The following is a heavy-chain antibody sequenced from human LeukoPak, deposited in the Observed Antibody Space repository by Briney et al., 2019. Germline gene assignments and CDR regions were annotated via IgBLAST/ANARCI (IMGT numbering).Heavy chain of an antibody. V-gene: IGHV3-21*01. D-gene: IGHD2-21*02. CDR2: ISSSSSYI. Sequence: PGGSLRLSCAASGFTFSSYSMNWVRQAPGKGLEWVSSISSSSSYIYYADSVKGGFTISRDNAKNSLYLQMNSLRAEDTAVYYCARDTVVTPGPFDYWGQGTLVTVSS. J-gene: IGHJ4*02. CDR3: ARDTVVTPGPFDY. CDR1: GFTFSSYS.